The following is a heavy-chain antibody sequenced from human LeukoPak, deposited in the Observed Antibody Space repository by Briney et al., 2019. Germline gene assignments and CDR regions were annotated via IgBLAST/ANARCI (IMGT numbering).Heavy chain of an antibody. D-gene: IGHD3-22*01. V-gene: IGHV3-7*03. J-gene: IGHJ4*02. CDR1: GFTFSSYW. CDR2: IKQDGSEK. Sequence: SGGSLRLSCAASGFTFSSYWMSWVRQAPGKGLEWVANIKQDGSEKYYVDSVKGRFTISRDNAKNSLYLQMNSLRAEDTAVYYCAREGRDYYDSSGYYYVGYWCQGTLVTVSS. CDR3: AREGRDYYDSSGYYYVGY.